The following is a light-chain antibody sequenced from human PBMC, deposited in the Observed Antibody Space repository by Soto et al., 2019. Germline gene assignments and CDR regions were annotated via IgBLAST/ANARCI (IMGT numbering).Light chain of an antibody. J-gene: IGKJ1*01. Sequence: IVMTQSPTTLSVSPGERATLSCRASQSVSSNLAWYQHKPGQAPRLLIYGASARATGIPARFSGSGSGTECTLTISSLQSEDFAVYYCQQYNNWPPWTFGQGTKVEIK. V-gene: IGKV3-15*01. CDR3: QQYNNWPPWT. CDR1: QSVSSN. CDR2: GAS.